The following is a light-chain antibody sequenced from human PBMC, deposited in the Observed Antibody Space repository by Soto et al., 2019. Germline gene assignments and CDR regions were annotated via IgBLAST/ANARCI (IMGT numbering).Light chain of an antibody. CDR3: SSYTSSYTLYV. J-gene: IGLJ1*01. CDR2: DVS. Sequence: QSVLTQPASVSGSPGQSIAISCTGTTSDVGDYNLVSWYQQHPGRAPKLMIYDVSNRPSGISDRFSASKSGNTASLTISGLQAEDEADYYCSSYTSSYTLYVFGTGTKVTVL. CDR1: TSDVGDYNL. V-gene: IGLV2-14*01.